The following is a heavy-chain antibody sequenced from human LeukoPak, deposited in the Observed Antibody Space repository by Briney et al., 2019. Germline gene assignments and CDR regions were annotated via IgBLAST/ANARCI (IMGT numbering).Heavy chain of an antibody. V-gene: IGHV4-39*07. CDR2: IYYSGST. CDR1: GDSISSSSSY. CDR3: ATEGRGYSYGPAIDY. Sequence: SETLSLTCTVSGDSISSSSSYWGWIRQPPGEGLEWIGSIYYSGSTYYNPSLKSRVTISVDTSKNQFSLKLSSVTAADTAVYYCATEGRGYSYGPAIDYWGQGTLVTVSS. D-gene: IGHD5-18*01. J-gene: IGHJ4*02.